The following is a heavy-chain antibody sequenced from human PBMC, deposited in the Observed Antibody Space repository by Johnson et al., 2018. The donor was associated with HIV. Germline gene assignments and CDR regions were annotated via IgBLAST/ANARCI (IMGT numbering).Heavy chain of an antibody. CDR3: AREFDITLILVVTYAFDI. D-gene: IGHD3-22*01. V-gene: IGHV3-20*04. Sequence: VQLVESGGGMIRPGGSLRLSCAASGFTFGDYGMSWVRQVPGKGLEWVSSINWSGGSTGYADSVKGRFTISRDNAKNSLYLQMNGLRAEDTALYYCAREFDITLILVVTYAFDIWGQGTMVTVSS. CDR1: GFTFGDYG. J-gene: IGHJ3*02. CDR2: INWSGGST.